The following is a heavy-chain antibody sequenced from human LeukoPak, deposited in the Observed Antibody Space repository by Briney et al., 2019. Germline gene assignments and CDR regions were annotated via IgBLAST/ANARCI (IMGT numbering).Heavy chain of an antibody. CDR1: GFTFSSYE. Sequence: GGSLRLSCAASGFTFSSYEIIWVRQAPGRGGEWVLYISSGGSTIYYADSVKGRFTISRDDAKNSLYLQMNSLRAEDTAVYYCAELGITMIGGVWGKGTTVTISS. J-gene: IGHJ6*04. V-gene: IGHV3-48*03. D-gene: IGHD3-10*02. CDR2: ISSGGSTI. CDR3: AELGITMIGGV.